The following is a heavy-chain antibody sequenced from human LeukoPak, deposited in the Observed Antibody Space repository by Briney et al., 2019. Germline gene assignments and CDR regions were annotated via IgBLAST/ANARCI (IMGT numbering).Heavy chain of an antibody. Sequence: ASVEVSCKASGYTFTGYYMHWVRQAPGQGLEWMGWINPNSGGTNYAQKFQGRVTMTRDTSISTAYMELGRLRSDDTAVYYCARVLSVLRYLDPVNWFDPWGQGTLVTVSS. CDR2: INPNSGGT. J-gene: IGHJ5*02. D-gene: IGHD3-9*01. CDR1: GYTFTGYY. CDR3: ARVLSVLRYLDPVNWFDP. V-gene: IGHV1-2*02.